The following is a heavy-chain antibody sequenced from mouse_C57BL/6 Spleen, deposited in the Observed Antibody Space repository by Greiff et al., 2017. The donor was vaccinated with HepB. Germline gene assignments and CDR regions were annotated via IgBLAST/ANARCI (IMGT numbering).Heavy chain of an antibody. V-gene: IGHV1-61*01. CDR2: IYPSDSET. Sequence: QVQLQQSGAELVRPGSSVKLSCKASGYTFTSYWMDWVKQRPGQGLEWIGNIYPSDSETHYNQKFKDKATLTVDKSSSTAYMQLSSLTSEDSAVYSCALGFYYFDYWGQGTTLTVSS. CDR3: ALGFYYFDY. D-gene: IGHD3-3*01. J-gene: IGHJ2*01. CDR1: GYTFTSYW.